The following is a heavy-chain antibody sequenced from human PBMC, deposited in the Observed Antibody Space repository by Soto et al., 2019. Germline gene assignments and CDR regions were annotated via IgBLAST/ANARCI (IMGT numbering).Heavy chain of an antibody. CDR2: IYYSGST. V-gene: IGHV4-59*01. D-gene: IGHD2-2*01. J-gene: IGHJ6*02. CDR1: GGSISSYY. CDR3: ARARLPAAMYYYYYGMDV. Sequence: SETLSLTCTVSGGSISSYYWSWIRQPPGKGLEWIGYIYYSGSTNYNPSLKSRVTISVDTSKNQFSLKLSSVTAADTAVYYCARARLPAAMYYYYYGMDVWGQGNPGHRLL.